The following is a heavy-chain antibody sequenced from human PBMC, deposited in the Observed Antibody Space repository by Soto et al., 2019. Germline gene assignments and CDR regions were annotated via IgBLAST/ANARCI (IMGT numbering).Heavy chain of an antibody. CDR2: INPSGGST. D-gene: IGHD2-15*01. CDR3: ARETVCSGDTCYPYYYNAMDV. V-gene: IGHV1-46*01. J-gene: IGHJ6*02. CDR1: GYIFTSYY. Sequence: ASVKVSCKASGYIFTSYYMHWVRQAPGQGLEWMGIINPSGGSTTYSQKFQGRVTMTRDTSTSTVYMELSSLRSEDTAVYYCARETVCSGDTCYPYYYNAMDVWGQGTTVTVSS.